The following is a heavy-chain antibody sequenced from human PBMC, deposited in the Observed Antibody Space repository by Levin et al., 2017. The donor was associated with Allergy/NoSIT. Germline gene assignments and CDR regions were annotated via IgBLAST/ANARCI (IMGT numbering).Heavy chain of an antibody. CDR2: VSGSGDST. CDR1: GFTFSSYA. J-gene: IGHJ5*02. V-gene: IGHV3-23*01. D-gene: IGHD1-26*01. Sequence: PAGGSLRLSCAASGFTFSSYAMSWVRQAPGKGLEWVSSVSGSGDSTYYADSVKGRFTISRDNSKNTLYLQMNSLRAEDTAVYYCAKFSGQIPWGQGTLVTVSS. CDR3: AKFSGQIP.